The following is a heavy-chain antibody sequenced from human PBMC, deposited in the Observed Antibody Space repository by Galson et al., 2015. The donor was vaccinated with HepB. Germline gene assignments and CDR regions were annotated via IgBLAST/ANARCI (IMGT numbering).Heavy chain of an antibody. D-gene: IGHD3-10*01. CDR3: ARADGSGSYFVY. J-gene: IGHJ4*02. CDR1: GASISSHNW. Sequence: ETLSLTCVVSGASISSHNWWGWVRQSPGKGLEWIGEIYHTGRTNYNPSLKSRVTLTVDKPKNHISLRLISVTAADTAVYFCARADGSGSYFVYWGQGSLVTVSS. CDR2: IYHTGRT. V-gene: IGHV4-4*01.